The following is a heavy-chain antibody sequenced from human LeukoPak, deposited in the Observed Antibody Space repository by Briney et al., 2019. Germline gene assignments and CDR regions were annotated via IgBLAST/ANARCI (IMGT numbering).Heavy chain of an antibody. Sequence: ASVKVSCKASGFTFTSSAMQWVRQARGQRLEWIGWIVVGSGNTNYAQKFQERVTITRDMSTSTAYMELSSLRSEDTAVYYCAAAGIVAAGHDAFDIWGQGTMVTVSS. CDR2: IVVGSGNT. CDR3: AAAGIVAAGHDAFDI. D-gene: IGHD6-13*01. CDR1: GFTFTSSA. J-gene: IGHJ3*02. V-gene: IGHV1-58*02.